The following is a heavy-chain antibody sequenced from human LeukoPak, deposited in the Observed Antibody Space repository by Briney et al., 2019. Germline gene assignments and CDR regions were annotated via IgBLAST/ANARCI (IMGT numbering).Heavy chain of an antibody. Sequence: PGGSLRLSCAASGFTFSSYGMHWVRQAPGKGLEWVTVISYDGSNKYYADSVKGRFTISRDNSKYTLYLQMNSLRAEDTAVYYCAKDYGRGRYFDWLLSHFDYWGQGTLVTVSS. J-gene: IGHJ4*02. CDR2: ISYDGSNK. CDR3: AKDYGRGRYFDWLLSHFDY. D-gene: IGHD3-9*01. V-gene: IGHV3-30*18. CDR1: GFTFSSYG.